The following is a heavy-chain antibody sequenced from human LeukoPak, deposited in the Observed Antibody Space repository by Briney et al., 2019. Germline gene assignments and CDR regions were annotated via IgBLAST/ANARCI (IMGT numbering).Heavy chain of an antibody. CDR1: GFTFSTYC. Sequence: GGSLRLSCAASGFTFSTYCMHWVRQAPGKGPMWVSRICPDGTVTNYADSVKARFVISRDNARNTVYLQMNSLRVEDTAVYYCVRDFRSADYWGQGTLVTVSS. CDR3: VRDFRSADY. CDR2: ICPDGTVT. V-gene: IGHV3-74*01. J-gene: IGHJ4*02.